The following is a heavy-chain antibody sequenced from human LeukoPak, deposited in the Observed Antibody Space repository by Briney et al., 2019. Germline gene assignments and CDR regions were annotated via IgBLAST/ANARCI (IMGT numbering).Heavy chain of an antibody. J-gene: IGHJ4*02. Sequence: SETLSLTCAVYGGSFSGYYWSWIRQPPGKGLEWIGEINHSGSTNYNPSLESRVTISVDTSKNQFSLKLSSVTAADTAVYYCARPITMVRGPFDYWGQGTLVTVSS. D-gene: IGHD3-10*01. V-gene: IGHV4-34*01. CDR2: INHSGST. CDR3: ARPITMVRGPFDY. CDR1: GGSFSGYY.